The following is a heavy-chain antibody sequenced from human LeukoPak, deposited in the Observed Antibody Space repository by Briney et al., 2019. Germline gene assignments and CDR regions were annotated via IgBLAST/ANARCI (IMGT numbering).Heavy chain of an antibody. CDR1: GESFSGYY. Sequence: SEPLSLTCAVYGESFSGYYWSWIRQPPGKGLEGIGEINHSGSTNYSPSLKSRVTISGDTSKNQFSLKLSSVTAADTAVYYCARGGGWRPLRYCSSTSCRTINWFDPWGQGTLVTVSS. CDR2: INHSGST. D-gene: IGHD2-2*01. J-gene: IGHJ5*02. CDR3: ARGGGWRPLRYCSSTSCRTINWFDP. V-gene: IGHV4-34*01.